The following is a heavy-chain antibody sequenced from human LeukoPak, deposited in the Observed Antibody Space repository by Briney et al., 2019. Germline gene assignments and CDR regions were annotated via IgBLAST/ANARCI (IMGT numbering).Heavy chain of an antibody. D-gene: IGHD3-22*01. Sequence: GGSLRLSCAASGFTSSSYEMNWVRQAPGKGLEWVSYISSSGGTIYYADSVKGRFTISRDKAKNSLYLQMNSLRAEDTAVYYCARDSYYDSSGYYHRDFDYWGQGTLVTVSS. V-gene: IGHV3-48*03. CDR2: ISSSGGTI. J-gene: IGHJ4*02. CDR3: ARDSYYDSSGYYHRDFDY. CDR1: GFTSSSYE.